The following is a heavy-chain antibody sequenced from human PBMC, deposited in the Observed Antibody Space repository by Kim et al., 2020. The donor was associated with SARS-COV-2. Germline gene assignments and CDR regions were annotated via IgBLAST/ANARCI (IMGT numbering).Heavy chain of an antibody. CDR3: AAIDYDYVWGSYDY. Sequence: AQKFQERVTIPKDTSTSTAYMELSSLRSEDTAVYYCAAIDYDYVWGSYDYWGQGTLVTVSS. D-gene: IGHD3-16*01. V-gene: IGHV1-58*01. J-gene: IGHJ4*02.